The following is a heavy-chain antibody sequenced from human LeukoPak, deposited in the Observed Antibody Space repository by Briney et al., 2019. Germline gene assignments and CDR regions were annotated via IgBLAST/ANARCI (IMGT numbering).Heavy chain of an antibody. CDR1: GGSISSYY. CDR2: IYYSGST. J-gene: IGHJ4*02. Sequence: SETLSLTCTGSGGSISSYYWSWIRQPPGKGLEWIGYIYYSGSTNYNPPLKSRVTISVDTSKNQFSLKLSSVTAADTAVYYCARALGVGATRRYFDYWGQGTLVTVSS. CDR3: ARALGVGATRRYFDY. D-gene: IGHD1-26*01. V-gene: IGHV4-59*01.